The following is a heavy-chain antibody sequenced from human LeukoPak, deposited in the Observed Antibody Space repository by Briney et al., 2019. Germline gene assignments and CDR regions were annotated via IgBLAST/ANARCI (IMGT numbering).Heavy chain of an antibody. J-gene: IGHJ6*02. CDR1: GFTFRNNG. Sequence: GGSLRLSCAPSGFTFRNNGMHWVRQTPGKGREWVTFIWSDGSNKYYIDSVKDRFTISRDNSKNTLYLQMNSLRVEDTAVYYCAKDGQSEAPYALDVWGQGTTVIVSS. V-gene: IGHV3-30*02. D-gene: IGHD3/OR15-3a*01. CDR3: AKDGQSEAPYALDV. CDR2: IWSDGSNK.